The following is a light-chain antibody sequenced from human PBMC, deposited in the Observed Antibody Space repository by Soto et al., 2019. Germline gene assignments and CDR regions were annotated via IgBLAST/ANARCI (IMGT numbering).Light chain of an antibody. V-gene: IGLV2-14*01. J-gene: IGLJ1*01. CDR3: SSYTSSSTLQFV. CDR1: SSDVGGYNY. Sequence: QSVLAQPASVSLSPGQSITISCSGTSSDVGGYNYVSWYQQHPGKAPKLMIYEVSNRPSGVSNRFSGSKSGNTASLTISGLQAEDEADYYCSSYTSSSTLQFVFGTGTKVTVL. CDR2: EVS.